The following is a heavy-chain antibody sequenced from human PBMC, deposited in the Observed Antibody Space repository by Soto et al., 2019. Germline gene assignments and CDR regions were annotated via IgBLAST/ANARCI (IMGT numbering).Heavy chain of an antibody. CDR1: GYTFTSYG. CDR2: ISAYNGNT. J-gene: IGHJ4*02. Sequence: ASVKGSCKASGYTFTSYGISWVRQAPGQGLEWMGWISAYNGNTNYAQKLQGRVTMTTDTSTSTDYMELRSLRSDDTAVYYCARAWPARGVPLDYWGQGTLVTVS. D-gene: IGHD3-10*01. V-gene: IGHV1-18*01. CDR3: ARAWPARGVPLDY.